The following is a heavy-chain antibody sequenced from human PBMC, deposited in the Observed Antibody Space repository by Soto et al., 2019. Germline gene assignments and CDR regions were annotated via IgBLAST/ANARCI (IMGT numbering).Heavy chain of an antibody. V-gene: IGHV4-39*01. CDR1: GGSISSGTYS. CDR3: ARHRTGYSSSWPDY. D-gene: IGHD6-13*01. J-gene: IGHJ4*02. CDR2: SYFTGNT. Sequence: SETLSLTCTFSGGSISSGTYSWGWLRQPPGKGLEWIGNSYFTGNTHYNPSLNSRVTMSVDTSKSQFSLSLSSVTAVDTAVYYCARHRTGYSSSWPDYWGQGTLVTVSS.